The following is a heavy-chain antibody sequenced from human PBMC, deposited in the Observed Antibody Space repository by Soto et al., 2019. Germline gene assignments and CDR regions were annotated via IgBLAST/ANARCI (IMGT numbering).Heavy chain of an antibody. J-gene: IGHJ5*02. CDR3: ARAKAPPYSSSWYWFDP. CDR1: GGSISSYY. D-gene: IGHD6-13*01. Sequence: SETLSLTCTVSGGSISSYYWSWIRQPPGKGLEWIGYIYYSGSTNYNPSLKSRVTISVDTSKNQFSLKLSSVTAADTAVYYCARAKAPPYSSSWYWFDPWGQGTLVTVS. CDR2: IYYSGST. V-gene: IGHV4-59*08.